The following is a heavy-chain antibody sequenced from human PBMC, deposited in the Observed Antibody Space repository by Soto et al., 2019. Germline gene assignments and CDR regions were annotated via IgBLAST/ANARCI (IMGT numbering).Heavy chain of an antibody. D-gene: IGHD3-3*01. CDR3: ARDLRRFLEWPQVDY. CDR1: GGSVSSYY. Sequence: SETXSLTCTVSGGSVSSYYWSWIRQSPGKGLEWIGYVYYSGSTKYRPSLKSRVTISVDTSKNQFSLKVSSATAADTAVYYCARDLRRFLEWPQVDYWGQGTLVTVSS. J-gene: IGHJ4*02. V-gene: IGHV4-59*02. CDR2: VYYSGST.